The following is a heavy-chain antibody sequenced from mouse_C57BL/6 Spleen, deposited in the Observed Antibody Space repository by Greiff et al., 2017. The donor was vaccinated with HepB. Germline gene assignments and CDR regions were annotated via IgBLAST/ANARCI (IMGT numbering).Heavy chain of an antibody. CDR3: TGANWDGAWFAY. CDR1: GFTFSNYW. J-gene: IGHJ3*01. V-gene: IGHV6-3*01. D-gene: IGHD4-1*02. Sequence: EVMLVESGGGLVQPGGSMKLSCVASGFTFSNYWMNWVRQSPEKGLEWVAQIRLKSDNYATHYAESVKGRFTISRDDSKSSVYLQMNNLRAEDTGIYYCTGANWDGAWFAYWGQGTLVTVSA. CDR2: IRLKSDNYAT.